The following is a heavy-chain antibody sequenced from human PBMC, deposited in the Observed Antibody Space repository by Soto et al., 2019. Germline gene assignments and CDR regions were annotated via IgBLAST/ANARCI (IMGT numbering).Heavy chain of an antibody. D-gene: IGHD3-16*02. Sequence: QVQLVQSGAEVKKPGSSVTVSCKASGGTFGNSAISWVRQAPGQGLEWMGGIIPIFPTPDYAQKFQGRVTITADESMTATYMKWTSLKSEDTHVYYRAPEKYRQQLGGNYYDGIDVWGQGTPVTVSS. CDR1: GGTFGNSA. V-gene: IGHV1-69*12. CDR3: APEKYRQQLGGNYYDGIDV. J-gene: IGHJ6*02. CDR2: IIPIFPTP.